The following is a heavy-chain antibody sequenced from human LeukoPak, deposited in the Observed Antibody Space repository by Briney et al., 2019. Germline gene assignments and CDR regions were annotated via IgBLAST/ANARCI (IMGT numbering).Heavy chain of an antibody. Sequence: GGSLRLSCAASGFTFSSHGMHWVRQAPGKGLEWVAIIWYDGGNKYYADSVKGRFTISRDNSKNTVYLQINSLRAEDTAVYYCAREYCSGGNCWKQDAFDIWGQGTMVTVSS. D-gene: IGHD2-15*01. CDR2: IWYDGGNK. CDR3: AREYCSGGNCWKQDAFDI. V-gene: IGHV3-33*01. J-gene: IGHJ3*02. CDR1: GFTFSSHG.